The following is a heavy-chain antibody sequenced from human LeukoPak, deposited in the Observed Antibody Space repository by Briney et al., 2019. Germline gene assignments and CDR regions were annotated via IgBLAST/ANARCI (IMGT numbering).Heavy chain of an antibody. V-gene: IGHV4-59*08. J-gene: IGHJ4*02. CDR2: IYYSGNT. D-gene: IGHD6-19*01. Sequence: PSETLSLTCIVSGGSISGYYWSWIRQPPGKGLEWIGWIYYSGNTYYNPSLKSRVTMSIDKSKNQFSLKLSSVTAADTAVYYCARGLIAVAGGFDYWGQGTLVTVSS. CDR3: ARGLIAVAGGFDY. CDR1: GGSISGYY.